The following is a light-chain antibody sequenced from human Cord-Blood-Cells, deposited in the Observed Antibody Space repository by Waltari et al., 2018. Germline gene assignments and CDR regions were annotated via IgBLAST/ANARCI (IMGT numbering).Light chain of an antibody. CDR3: QQYNNWPFT. J-gene: IGKJ3*01. CDR1: QSVSSN. CDR2: GAS. V-gene: IGKV3-15*01. Sequence: IVMTQSPATLSVSPGERATLSCRASQSVSSNLAWYQHKPGQAPRLLIYGASTRATGIPARFSGSGSGTEFTLTISSLQSEDFAVYYCQQYNNWPFTFGPGTKVDIK.